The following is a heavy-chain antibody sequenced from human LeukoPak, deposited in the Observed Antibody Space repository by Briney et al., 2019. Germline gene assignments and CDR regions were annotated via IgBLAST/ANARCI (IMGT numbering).Heavy chain of an antibody. Sequence: PSETLSLTCTVSGGSISSYYWSWIRQPPGKGLEWIGYSYYSGSTNYNPSLKSRVTISVDTSKNQFSLKLSSVTAADTAVYYCARAGDCSSTSCHQGIFDYWGQGTLVTVSS. CDR2: SYYSGST. J-gene: IGHJ4*02. CDR1: GGSISSYY. CDR3: ARAGDCSSTSCHQGIFDY. V-gene: IGHV4-59*01. D-gene: IGHD2-2*01.